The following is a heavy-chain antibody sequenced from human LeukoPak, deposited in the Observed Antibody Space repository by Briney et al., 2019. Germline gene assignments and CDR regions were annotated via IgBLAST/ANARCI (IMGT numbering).Heavy chain of an antibody. D-gene: IGHD3-10*01. J-gene: IGHJ4*02. CDR1: GFTFGDYV. CDR2: IRRKAYGETT. Sequence: GGSLRLSCAASGFTFGDYVMSWVRRAPGKGLEWVGFIRRKAYGETTEYAASVKDRFTISRDDSKSIAFLEMNSLKTEDTAVYSCTSYYYASGSPHYDYWGQGTLVTVSS. V-gene: IGHV3-49*04. CDR3: TSYYYASGSPHYDY.